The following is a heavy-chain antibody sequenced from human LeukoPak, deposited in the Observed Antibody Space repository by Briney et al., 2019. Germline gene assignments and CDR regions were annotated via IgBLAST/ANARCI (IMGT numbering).Heavy chain of an antibody. CDR3: AKTWNYNNWFDP. CDR1: GFTFSSFG. CDR2: ISGSGGST. D-gene: IGHD1-7*01. Sequence: GGTLRLSCAASGFTFSSFGMSWVRQAPGKGVEWVSVISGSGGSTYYADSVKGRFTISRDNSKNTLYLQMNSLRAEDTAVYYCAKTWNYNNWFDPWGQGTLVTVSS. V-gene: IGHV3-23*01. J-gene: IGHJ5*02.